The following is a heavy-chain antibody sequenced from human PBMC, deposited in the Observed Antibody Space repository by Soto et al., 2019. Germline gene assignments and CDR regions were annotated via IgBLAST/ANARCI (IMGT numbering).Heavy chain of an antibody. CDR2: TYYRSKWYN. Sequence: PSQTLSLTCAIRGDSVSSNSAAWNWIRQSPARGLEWLGRTYYRSKWYNDYAVSVKSRITINPDTSKNQFSLQLNSVTPEDTAVYYCARVPGTLSHDYYYYGMDVWGQGTTVTVSS. CDR3: ARVPGTLSHDYYYYGMDV. J-gene: IGHJ6*02. V-gene: IGHV6-1*01. CDR1: GDSVSSNSAA. D-gene: IGHD1-7*01.